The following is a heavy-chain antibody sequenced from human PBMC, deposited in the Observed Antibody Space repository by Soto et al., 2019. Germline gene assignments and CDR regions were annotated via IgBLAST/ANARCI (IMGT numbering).Heavy chain of an antibody. CDR1: GGSISTYY. D-gene: IGHD3-10*01. J-gene: IGHJ4*02. CDR2: FYNGGTT. V-gene: IGHV4-59*01. Sequence: QVQLQESGPGLVKPSETLSLTCTVSGGSISTYYWIWIRQPPGKGLEWIGVFYNGGTTNYSPSLNGRVTISVDTSKNQFSLKLHSVTAADTAVYYCARDGSEGPATYWGQGMLVTVSS. CDR3: ARDGSEGPATY.